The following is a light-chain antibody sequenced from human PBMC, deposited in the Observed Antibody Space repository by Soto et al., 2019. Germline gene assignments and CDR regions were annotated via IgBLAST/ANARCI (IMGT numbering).Light chain of an antibody. J-gene: IGKJ5*01. Sequence: IQMTQSPSSLSASVGDRVSITCRASQHINSFLNWYQQKPGEAPKLLIYAASRLQDGVPSRFSGSGSGTDFTLTISSLQPEDFATYYCQQSSTTPPITFGQGTRLEIK. CDR2: AAS. CDR3: QQSSTTPPIT. V-gene: IGKV1-39*01. CDR1: QHINSF.